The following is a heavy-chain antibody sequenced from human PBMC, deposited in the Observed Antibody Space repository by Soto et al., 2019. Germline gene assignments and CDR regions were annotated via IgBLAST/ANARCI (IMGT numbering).Heavy chain of an antibody. V-gene: IGHV1-69*01. J-gene: IGHJ1*01. CDR3: ARDPRSITGTTSSEDFQQ. CDR2: IITVLGIT. D-gene: IGHD1-20*01. CDR1: GGTFSGYA. Sequence: QAQLMQSGAEVKKPGSSVKVSCKASGGTFSGYAISWVRQAPGQGLEWMGGIITVLGITNYAQKFQGRITIDADESTGTAYMDLRSLRSEDTAVYYCARDPRSITGTTSSEDFQQWGQGTLVSVSS.